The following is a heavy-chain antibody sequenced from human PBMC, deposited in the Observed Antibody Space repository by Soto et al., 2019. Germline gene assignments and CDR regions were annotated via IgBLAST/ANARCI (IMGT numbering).Heavy chain of an antibody. CDR2: ISYDGSNK. J-gene: IGHJ4*02. V-gene: IGHV3-30*03. CDR1: GFTFSSYG. CDR3: AAPDVAILDY. D-gene: IGHD2-2*02. Sequence: PGGSLRLSCAASGFTFSSYGMHWVRQAPGKGLEWVAVISYDGSNKYYADSVKGRFTISRDNSKNTLYLQMNGLRAEDTAVYYGAAPDVAILDYWGQGTLVTVSS.